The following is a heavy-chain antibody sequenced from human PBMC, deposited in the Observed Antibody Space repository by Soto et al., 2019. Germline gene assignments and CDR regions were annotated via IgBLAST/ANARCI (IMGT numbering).Heavy chain of an antibody. Sequence: GSLRLSCAASGFTFSSYGMHWVRQAPGKGMEWVAVISYDGSNKYYADSVKGRFTISRDNSKNTLYLQMNSLRAEDTAVYYCAKGVGDYVWGSYLLGIDYWGQGTLVTVSS. D-gene: IGHD3-16*02. V-gene: IGHV3-30*18. CDR2: ISYDGSNK. CDR1: GFTFSSYG. CDR3: AKGVGDYVWGSYLLGIDY. J-gene: IGHJ4*02.